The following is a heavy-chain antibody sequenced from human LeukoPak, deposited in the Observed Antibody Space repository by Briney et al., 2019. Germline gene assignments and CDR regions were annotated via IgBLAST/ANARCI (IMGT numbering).Heavy chain of an antibody. CDR1: GYTFTDYY. J-gene: IGHJ4*02. CDR2: ISPNSGDT. CDR3: ARGSALAGARHPFDY. D-gene: IGHD3-10*01. Sequence: ASVKVSCKASGYTFTDYYIHWVRQAPGQGLEWMGWISPNSGDTKYAQTFQARVTMTRDTSISTAYMEVTGLGSEDTAVYYCARGSALAGARHPFDYWGQGTLATVSS. V-gene: IGHV1-2*02.